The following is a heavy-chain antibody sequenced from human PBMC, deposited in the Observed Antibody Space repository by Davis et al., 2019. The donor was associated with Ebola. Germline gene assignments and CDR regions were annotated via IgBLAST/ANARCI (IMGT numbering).Heavy chain of an antibody. CDR1: GFSFSRTD. CDR3: AGDPNWESGS. D-gene: IGHD1-1*01. J-gene: IGHJ5*02. Sequence: GESLKISCAASGFSFSRTDMNWYRQAPVRGPEWISNINGGGAAVYYAESVKGRFIISRDNSKNFLYLQMASLIIEDTAQYYCAGDPNWESGSWGQGTLVSVSS. CDR2: INGGGAAV. V-gene: IGHV3-23*01.